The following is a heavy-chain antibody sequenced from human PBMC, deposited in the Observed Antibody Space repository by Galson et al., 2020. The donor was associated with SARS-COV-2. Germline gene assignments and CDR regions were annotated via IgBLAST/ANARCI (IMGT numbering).Heavy chain of an antibody. J-gene: IGHJ3*02. CDR2: IYYSGST. CDR1: GGSISSSSYY. V-gene: IGHV4-39*01. D-gene: IGHD2-2*01. Sequence: SETLSLTCTVSGGSISSSSYYWGWIRQPPGKGLEWVGSIYYSGSTYYNPSLKSRVTISVDTSKNQFSLKLSSVTAADTAVYYCARGGCSSTSCYEMHAFDIWGQGTMVTVSS. CDR3: ARGGCSSTSCYEMHAFDI.